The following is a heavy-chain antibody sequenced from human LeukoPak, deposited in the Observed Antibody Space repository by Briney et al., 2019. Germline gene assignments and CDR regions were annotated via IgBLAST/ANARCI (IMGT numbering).Heavy chain of an antibody. CDR2: IIPIFGTA. D-gene: IGHD1-26*01. CDR1: GGTFSSYA. CDR3: AREGKQWEPFYAFDI. J-gene: IGHJ3*02. Sequence: GASVKVSCKASGGTFSSYAISWVRQAPGQGLEWMGGIIPIFGTANYAQKFQGRVTITADESTSTAYMELSSLRPEDTAVYYCAREGKQWEPFYAFDIWGQGTMVTVSS. V-gene: IGHV1-69*13.